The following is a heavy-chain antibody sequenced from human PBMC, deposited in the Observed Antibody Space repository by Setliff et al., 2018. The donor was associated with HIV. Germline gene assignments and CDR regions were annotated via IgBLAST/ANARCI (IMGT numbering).Heavy chain of an antibody. V-gene: IGHV4-39*07. J-gene: IGHJ4*02. CDR2: IFYTGGT. D-gene: IGHD4-17*01. CDR3: AREIYGGNSRPFDY. CDR1: GVSTSSSTYY. Sequence: PSETLSLTCSVSGVSTSSSTYYWGWIRQPPGKGLEWIGYIFYTGGTYYNPSLKSRVTISVDTSKNQLSLKLSSVTAADTAVYYCAREIYGGNSRPFDYWGQGTLVTVSS.